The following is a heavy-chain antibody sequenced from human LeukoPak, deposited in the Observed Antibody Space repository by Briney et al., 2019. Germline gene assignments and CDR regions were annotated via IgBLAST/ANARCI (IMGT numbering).Heavy chain of an antibody. CDR3: ARDGYSSGWDNWFDP. J-gene: IGHJ5*02. CDR2: ISSSSSYI. CDR1: GFTFSSYS. D-gene: IGHD6-19*01. Sequence: GGSLRLSCAASGFTFSSYSMNWVRQAPGKGLEWVSSISSSSSYIYYADSVKGRFTISRDNAKNSLYLQMNSLRAEDTAVYYCARDGYSSGWDNWFDPWGQGTLVTVSS. V-gene: IGHV3-21*01.